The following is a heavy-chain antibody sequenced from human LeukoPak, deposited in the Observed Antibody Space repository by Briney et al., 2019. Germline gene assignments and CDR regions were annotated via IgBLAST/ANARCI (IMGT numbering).Heavy chain of an antibody. V-gene: IGHV1-18*01. D-gene: IGHD3-3*01. J-gene: IGHJ4*02. Sequence: ASVKVSCKASGYTFTSYGISWVRQAPGQGLEWMGWISAYNGNTNYAQKLQGRVTMTTDTSTSTAYMELRNLRSDDTAVYYCARSGDYDFWSGYLTRARYFDYWGQGTLVTVSS. CDR3: ARSGDYDFWSGYLTRARYFDY. CDR1: GYTFTSYG. CDR2: ISAYNGNT.